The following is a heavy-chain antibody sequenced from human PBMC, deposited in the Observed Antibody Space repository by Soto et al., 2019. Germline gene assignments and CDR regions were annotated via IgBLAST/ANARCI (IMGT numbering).Heavy chain of an antibody. CDR2: ISGSGGST. D-gene: IGHD2-15*01. Sequence: GGSLRRSCAASGFTFSSYAMSWVRQAPGKGLEWVSAISGSGGSTYYADSVKGRFTISRDNSKNTLYLQMNSLSAEDTAVYYCARWYCSGGSCYSPYYYYGMDVWGQGATVTVSS. V-gene: IGHV3-23*01. CDR3: ARWYCSGGSCYSPYYYYGMDV. J-gene: IGHJ6*02. CDR1: GFTFSSYA.